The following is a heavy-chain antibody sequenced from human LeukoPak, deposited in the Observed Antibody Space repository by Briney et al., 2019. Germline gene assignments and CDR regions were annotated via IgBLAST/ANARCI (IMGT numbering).Heavy chain of an antibody. Sequence: SGGSLRLSCAASGFTFSSYSMNWVRQAPGKGLEWVSYISRTSHTIYYADSVKGRFTISRDNAKNSLYLQMNSLRDEDTAVYYCARSTYYYDSSGYLYPSFFDYWGQGDLVTVSS. D-gene: IGHD3-22*01. J-gene: IGHJ4*02. CDR3: ARSTYYYDSSGYLYPSFFDY. V-gene: IGHV3-48*02. CDR2: ISRTSHTI. CDR1: GFTFSSYS.